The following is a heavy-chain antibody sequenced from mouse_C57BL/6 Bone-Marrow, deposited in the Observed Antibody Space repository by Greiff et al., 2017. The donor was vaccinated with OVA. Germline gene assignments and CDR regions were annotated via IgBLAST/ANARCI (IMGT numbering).Heavy chain of an antibody. Sequence: QVQLQQPGAELVRPGSSVKLSCKASGYTFTSYWMHWVKQRPIQGLEWIGNIDPSDSETHYNQKFKDKATLTVDKSSSTAYMQLSSLTSEDSAVYYCGKGYYDYDNYDMDYWGKGTSVTVSS. J-gene: IGHJ4*01. CDR3: GKGYYDYDNYDMDY. CDR1: GYTFTSYW. D-gene: IGHD2-4*01. V-gene: IGHV1-52*01. CDR2: IDPSDSET.